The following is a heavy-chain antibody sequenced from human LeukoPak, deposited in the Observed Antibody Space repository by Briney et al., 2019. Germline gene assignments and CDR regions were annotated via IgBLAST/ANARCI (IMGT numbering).Heavy chain of an antibody. CDR1: GGSFSGYY. V-gene: IGHV4-34*01. J-gene: IGHJ4*02. Sequence: PSETLSLTCAVYGGSFSGYYWSWIRQPPGKGLEWIGEINHSGSTNYNPSLKSRVTISVDTSKNQFSLKLSSVTAADMAVYYCARVNRQWLVRRGLDYWGQGTLVTVSS. D-gene: IGHD6-19*01. CDR2: INHSGST. CDR3: ARVNRQWLVRRGLDY.